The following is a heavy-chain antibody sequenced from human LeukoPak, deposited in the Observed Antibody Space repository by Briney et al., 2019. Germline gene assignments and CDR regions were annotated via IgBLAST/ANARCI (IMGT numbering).Heavy chain of an antibody. Sequence: SVKVSCKASGGTFSSYAISWVRQAPGQGLEWMGGIIPIFGTANYAQKFQGRVTITADESTSTAYMELSSLRSEDTAVYYCARDDCSSTSCPGDFDYWGQETLVTVSS. CDR1: GGTFSSYA. CDR3: ARDDCSSTSCPGDFDY. D-gene: IGHD2-2*01. V-gene: IGHV1-69*13. J-gene: IGHJ4*02. CDR2: IIPIFGTA.